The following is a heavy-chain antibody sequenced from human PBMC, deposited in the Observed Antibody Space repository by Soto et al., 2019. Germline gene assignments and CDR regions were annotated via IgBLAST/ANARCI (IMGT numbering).Heavy chain of an antibody. Sequence: SETLSLTCTVSGGSISSSSYYWGWIRQPPGKGLEWIGSIYYSGSTYYNPSLKSRVTISVDTSKNQFSLKLSSVTAADTAVYYCASRSYVFCCCYPPDYYYVIDVCGQGTTVTVSS. V-gene: IGHV4-39*01. CDR3: ASRSYVFCCCYPPDYYYVIDV. CDR2: IYYSGST. D-gene: IGHD3-3*01. CDR1: GGSISSSSYY. J-gene: IGHJ6*02.